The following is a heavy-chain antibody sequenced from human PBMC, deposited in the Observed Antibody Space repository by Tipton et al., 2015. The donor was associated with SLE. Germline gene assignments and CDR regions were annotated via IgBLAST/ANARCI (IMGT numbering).Heavy chain of an antibody. D-gene: IGHD3-9*01. Sequence: SLRLSCAASGFTFSSYWMHWVRQAPGKGLVWVSRINSDGSRTTYADSVEGRFTISRDNAKNTLYLQMNSLRAEDTAVYYCARDGLQYFDWSFDYWGQGTLVTVSS. CDR3: ARDGLQYFDWSFDY. CDR2: INSDGSRT. V-gene: IGHV3-74*01. CDR1: GFTFSSYW. J-gene: IGHJ4*02.